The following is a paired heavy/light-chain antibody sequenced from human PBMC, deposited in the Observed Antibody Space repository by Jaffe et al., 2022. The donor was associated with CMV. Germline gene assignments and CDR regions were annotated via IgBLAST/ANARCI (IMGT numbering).Light chain of an antibody. J-gene: IGKJ1*01. CDR3: QEYYNWPGT. V-gene: IGKV3-15*01. Sequence: IVMTQSPAILSASPGERATLSCRASSSVSSNLAWYQQKPGQAPRLVIYGASNRATGIPATFSGSGSGTEFTLTISSLQSEDFAVYYCQEYYNWPGTFGQGTKVEIK. CDR2: GAS. CDR1: SSVSSN.
Heavy chain of an antibody. D-gene: IGHD3-22*01. CDR3: ARDRRSFESSAYYFDY. V-gene: IGHV3-66*01. J-gene: IGHJ4*02. CDR1: GFTVSNNY. Sequence: EVQLVESGGGLVQPGGSLRLSCAASGFTVSNNYMNWVRQAPGKGLEWVSTIYSDGSTFYADSVKGRFTIFRDDSKNTLDLQMNSLRAEDTAVYYCARDRRSFESSAYYFDYWGQGTLVTVSS. CDR2: IYSDGST.